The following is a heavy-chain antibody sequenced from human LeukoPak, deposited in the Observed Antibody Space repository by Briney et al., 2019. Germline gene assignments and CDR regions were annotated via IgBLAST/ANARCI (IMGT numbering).Heavy chain of an antibody. D-gene: IGHD2-21*01. CDR2: INPNSGCT. J-gene: IGHJ4*02. Sequence: ASVKVSCKASGYTFTGYYMHWVRQAPGQGLEWMGWINPNSGCTNYAQKFQGRVTMTRDTSIGKAYMELSRLRSDDTAVYYCARDSDDSLGYWGQGTLVTVSS. CDR1: GYTFTGYY. V-gene: IGHV1-2*02. CDR3: ARDSDDSLGY.